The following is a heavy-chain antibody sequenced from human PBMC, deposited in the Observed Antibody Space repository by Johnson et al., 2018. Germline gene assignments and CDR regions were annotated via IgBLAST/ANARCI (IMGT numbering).Heavy chain of an antibody. V-gene: IGHV3-30*03. D-gene: IGHD4-23*01. CDR2: ISYDGSNK. CDR3: ARKTTVVTPDAFDI. CDR1: GFTFSSYG. J-gene: IGHJ3*02. Sequence: QVQLVESGGGVVQPGRSLRLSCAASGFTFSSYGMHWVRQAPGKGLEWVAVISYDGSNKYYADSVKGRFTISRDNSKNTLFLQMNSLRAEDTAVYYCARKTTVVTPDAFDIWGQGKMVTVSS.